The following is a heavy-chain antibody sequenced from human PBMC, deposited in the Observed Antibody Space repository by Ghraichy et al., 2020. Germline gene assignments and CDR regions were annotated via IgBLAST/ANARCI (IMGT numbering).Heavy chain of an antibody. J-gene: IGHJ6*02. Sequence: GGSLRLSCVGSGFTFSGYSMNWVRQSPGKGLEWVSHISSSDRNIFYADSVKGRFTISRDNAKNSLSLQMNSLRDEDTAVYYCARGSAVVRFYYYAGLDVWGQGTTVTVSS. D-gene: IGHD4-23*01. CDR2: ISSSDRNI. CDR3: ARGSAVVRFYYYAGLDV. V-gene: IGHV3-48*02. CDR1: GFTFSGYS.